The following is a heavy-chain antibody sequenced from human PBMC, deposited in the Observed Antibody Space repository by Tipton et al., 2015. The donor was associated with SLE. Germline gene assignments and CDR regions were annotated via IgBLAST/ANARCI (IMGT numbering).Heavy chain of an antibody. CDR3: ARGYQLPLRPYSSASTDV. J-gene: IGHJ6*04. CDR2: IYYSGST. D-gene: IGHD2-2*01. Sequence: TLSLTCTVSAGSISSYYWSLFRQPPGKGLGWIGFIYYSGSTNYNPSLKSRVTISVDTSKNQFSLKLSSVTAADTAVYYCARGYQLPLRPYSSASTDVWGKGTPVTVSS. V-gene: IGHV4-59*01. CDR1: AGSISSYY.